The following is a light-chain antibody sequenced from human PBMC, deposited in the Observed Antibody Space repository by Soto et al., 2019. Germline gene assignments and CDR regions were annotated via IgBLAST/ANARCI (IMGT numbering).Light chain of an antibody. CDR3: QQYGSSPSFT. V-gene: IGKV3-20*01. CDR1: QSVSSSY. Sequence: EIVLTQSPGTLSLSPGERATLSCRASQSVSSSYLAWYQQKPGQAPRLLIYGASGRATGIPDRFSGGGSGTDVTLTISRLEPEDVAVYYCQQYGSSPSFTFGPGTKVDIK. CDR2: GAS. J-gene: IGKJ3*01.